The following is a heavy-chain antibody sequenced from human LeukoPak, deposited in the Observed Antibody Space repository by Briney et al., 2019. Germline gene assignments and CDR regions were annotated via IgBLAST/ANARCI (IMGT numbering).Heavy chain of an antibody. CDR3: ARDKSINYFQFLDY. CDR1: GFTFSSYA. J-gene: IGHJ4*02. V-gene: IGHV3-30*15. CDR2: ISNDGSKN. D-gene: IGHD2/OR15-2a*01. Sequence: GRSLRLSCAASGFTFSSYAFHWVRQAPGKGLEWVAVISNDGSKNFFADSVKGRFTISRDNSKNALYLQISSLRTEDTAVYYCARDKSINYFQFLDYWGQGTLVTVSS.